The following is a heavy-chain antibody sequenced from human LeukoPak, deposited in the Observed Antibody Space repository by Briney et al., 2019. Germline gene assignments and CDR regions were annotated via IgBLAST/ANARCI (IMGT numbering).Heavy chain of an antibody. Sequence: SETLSLTCAVYGGSFSGYYWSWIRQPPGKGLEWIGEINHSGSTNYNPSLKSRVTISVDTSKNQLSLKLSSVTAADTAVYYCARGNDSSGYYFDYWGQGTLVTVSS. CDR1: GGSFSGYY. CDR2: INHSGST. CDR3: ARGNDSSGYYFDY. V-gene: IGHV4-34*01. J-gene: IGHJ4*02. D-gene: IGHD3-22*01.